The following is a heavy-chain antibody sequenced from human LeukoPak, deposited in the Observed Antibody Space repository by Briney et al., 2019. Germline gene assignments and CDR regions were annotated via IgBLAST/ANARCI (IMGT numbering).Heavy chain of an antibody. D-gene: IGHD3-3*01. Sequence: PSETLSLTCTVSGGSISSSSYYWGWVRQPPGKGLEWIGSIYYSGSTYYNPSLKSRVTISVDTSKNQFSLKLSSVTAADTAVYYCARWDFWSGLDWFDPWGQGTLVTVSS. CDR1: GGSISSSSYY. CDR2: IYYSGST. CDR3: ARWDFWSGLDWFDP. V-gene: IGHV4-39*01. J-gene: IGHJ5*02.